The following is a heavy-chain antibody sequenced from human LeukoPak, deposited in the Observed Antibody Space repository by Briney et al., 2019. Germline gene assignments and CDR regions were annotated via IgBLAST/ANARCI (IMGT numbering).Heavy chain of an antibody. J-gene: IGHJ4*02. D-gene: IGHD3-10*01. CDR2: ISYDGSNK. Sequence: PGRSLRLSCAASGFTFSSYAMHWVRQAPGKGLEWVAVISYDGSNKYYADSVKGRFTISRDNSKNTLYLQMNSLRAEDTAVYSCVRDPAFGELLSCFDYWGQGTLVSVSS. CDR1: GFTFSSYA. V-gene: IGHV3-30-3*01. CDR3: VRDPAFGELLSCFDY.